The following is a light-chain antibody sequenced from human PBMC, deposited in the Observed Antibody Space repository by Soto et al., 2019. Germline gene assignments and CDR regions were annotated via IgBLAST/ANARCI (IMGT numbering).Light chain of an antibody. CDR2: DVS. CDR3: SSYAGRTNYV. CDR1: SSDVGGYNY. V-gene: IGLV2-8*01. J-gene: IGLJ1*01. Sequence: QSVLTQPPSASGSPGQSVTISCTGTSSDVGGYNYVSWYQHHPGKAPKLMIYDVSKRPSGVPDRFSGSKSGNTASLTVSGLRFGEEADYYCSSYAGRTNYVLGRGTKATVL.